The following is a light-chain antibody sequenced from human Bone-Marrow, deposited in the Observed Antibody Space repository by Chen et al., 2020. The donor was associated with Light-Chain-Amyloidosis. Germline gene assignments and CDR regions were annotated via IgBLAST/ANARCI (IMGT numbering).Light chain of an antibody. V-gene: IGKV1-NL1*01. CDR1: QAISYS. Sequence: DIQMTQSPFSLSASVGDRVTITCRASQAISYSLVWYQHKPGTAPKLLLYAASRLENGVPSRFSGSGSGADYTLTISSLLPEDCATYYCQQYYSSPRTFGQGTKVEIK. CDR3: QQYYSSPRT. J-gene: IGKJ1*01. CDR2: AAS.